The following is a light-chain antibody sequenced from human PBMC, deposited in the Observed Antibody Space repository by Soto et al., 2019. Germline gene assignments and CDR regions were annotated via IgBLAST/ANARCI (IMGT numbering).Light chain of an antibody. V-gene: IGKV1-5*03. Sequence: DIQMTQSPSTLSASVGDRVTITSRASQSISSWLAWYQQKPGKAPKLLIYKASSLESGVPSRFSGSGSGTEFTLTISSLQPDDFATYYCQQYNSPLTFGGGTKV. J-gene: IGKJ4*01. CDR1: QSISSW. CDR2: KAS. CDR3: QQYNSPLT.